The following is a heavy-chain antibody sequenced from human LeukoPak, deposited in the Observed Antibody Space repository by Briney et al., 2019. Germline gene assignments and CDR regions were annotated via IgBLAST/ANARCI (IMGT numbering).Heavy chain of an antibody. V-gene: IGHV3-30*03. CDR2: ISYDGSNK. J-gene: IGHJ4*02. CDR1: GFTFSSYG. CDR3: ARERSHYFDY. Sequence: GGSLRLSCAASGFTFSSYGMHWVRQAPGKGLEWVAVISYDGSNKYYADSVKGRFTISRDNSKNTLYLQMNSLRAEDTAVYYCARERSHYFDYWGQGTLVTVSS.